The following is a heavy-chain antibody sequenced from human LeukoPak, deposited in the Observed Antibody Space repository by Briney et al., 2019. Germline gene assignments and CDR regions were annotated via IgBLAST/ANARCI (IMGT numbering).Heavy chain of an antibody. CDR1: GGSISGYY. V-gene: IGHV4-59*01. Sequence: PSETLSLTCTVSGGSISGYYWSWIRQPPGKELEWIGYIHYSGNTNYNPSLKSRVTISVDTSKNQFSLKLNSVTAADTAVYYCARGFTQWLGLFDYWGQGTLVTVSS. CDR2: IHYSGNT. CDR3: ARGFTQWLGLFDY. D-gene: IGHD6-19*01. J-gene: IGHJ4*02.